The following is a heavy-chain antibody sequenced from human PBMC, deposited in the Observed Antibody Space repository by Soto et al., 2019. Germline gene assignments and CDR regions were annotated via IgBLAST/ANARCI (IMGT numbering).Heavy chain of an antibody. CDR2: IYYSGST. CDR3: ARLDSSSGDYYGMDV. J-gene: IGHJ6*02. Sequence: QLQLQESGPGLVKPSETLSLTCTVSGGSISSSSYYWGWIRQPPGKGLEWIGSIYYSGSTYYNPSLKSRVTISVDTSKNQFSLKLSSVTAADTAVYYCARLDSSSGDYYGMDVWGQGTTVTVSS. D-gene: IGHD6-13*01. V-gene: IGHV4-39*01. CDR1: GGSISSSSYY.